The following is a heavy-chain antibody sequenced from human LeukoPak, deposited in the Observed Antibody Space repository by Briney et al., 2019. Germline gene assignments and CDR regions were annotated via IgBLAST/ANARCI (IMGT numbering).Heavy chain of an antibody. V-gene: IGHV3-13*01. CDR2: IGTAGDT. J-gene: IGHJ3*02. Sequence: GGSLRLSCAASGFTFSSYSMNWVRQAPGKGREWVSAIGTAGDTYYPGSVKGRFTISRENAKNSLYLQMNSLRAGDTAVYYCAREAQGGSDHDAFDIWGQGTMVTVSS. CDR1: GFTFSSYS. CDR3: AREAQGGSDHDAFDI. D-gene: IGHD1-26*01.